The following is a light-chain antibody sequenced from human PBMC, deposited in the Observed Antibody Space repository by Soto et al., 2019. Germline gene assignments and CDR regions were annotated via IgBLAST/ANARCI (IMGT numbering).Light chain of an antibody. CDR2: DSN. J-gene: IGLJ2*01. Sequence: QSVLTQPPSVSAAPGQKVTISCSGSSSNIGNNYVSWYQQLPGTAPKLLIYDSNKRPSGIPDRFSGSKSGTSATLGITGLQTGDEADYYCGKWDSSLSAVVFGGGTSSPS. CDR1: SSNIGNNY. V-gene: IGLV1-51*01. CDR3: GKWDSSLSAVV.